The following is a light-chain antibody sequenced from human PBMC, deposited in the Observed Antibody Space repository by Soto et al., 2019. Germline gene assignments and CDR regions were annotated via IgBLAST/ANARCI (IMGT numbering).Light chain of an antibody. CDR1: KSISRW. J-gene: IGKJ2*01. V-gene: IGKV1-5*01. CDR2: DAS. Sequence: IHMTQSPSTLSASVGHRVTLTCPASKSISRWLAWYQQKPPKAPKLLIYDASSMQSGVPSRFSGSGGATEYTTTIISLQHNDFAAYYCQQYNNYFLYTFGQGTKVDIK. CDR3: QQYNNYFLYT.